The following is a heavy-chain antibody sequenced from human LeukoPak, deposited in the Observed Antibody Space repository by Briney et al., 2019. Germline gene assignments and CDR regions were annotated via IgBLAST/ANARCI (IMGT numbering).Heavy chain of an antibody. V-gene: IGHV3-23*01. CDR1: GLTFYSYG. CDR2: ITGGSDST. Sequence: GGFLRLSCAASGLTFYSYGMSWVRQAPGKGLEWVSAITGGSDSTYYVDSVKGRFTISRDNSKNTLYLQMNSLRAEDTAVYYCAKGSSGARPYFFDYWGQGTLITVSS. J-gene: IGHJ4*02. CDR3: AKGSSGARPYFFDY.